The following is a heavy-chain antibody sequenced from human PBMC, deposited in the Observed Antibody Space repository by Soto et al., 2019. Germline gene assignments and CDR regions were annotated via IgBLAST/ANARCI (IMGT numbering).Heavy chain of an antibody. CDR2: IYYSGST. D-gene: IGHD2-2*01. Sequence: NPSETLSLTCTVSGGSISSYYWSWIRQPPGKGLEWIGYIYYSGSTNYNPSLKSRVTISVDTSKNQFSLKLSSVTAADTAVYYFARQEVGSSIVVVPAAIDYWGQGTLVTVSS. CDR1: GGSISSYY. J-gene: IGHJ4*02. V-gene: IGHV4-59*08. CDR3: ARQEVGSSIVVVPAAIDY.